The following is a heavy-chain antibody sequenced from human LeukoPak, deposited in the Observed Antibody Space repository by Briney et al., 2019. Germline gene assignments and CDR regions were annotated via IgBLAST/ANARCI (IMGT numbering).Heavy chain of an antibody. D-gene: IGHD5-24*01. CDR2: IYPDDSDT. Sequence: GESLKISCKGSGYSFSSYWIGWVRQMPGKGLEWMGIIYPDDSDTRYSPSFQGRVTISVDKSVTTAYLQWSSLETSDTAMYYCARRGGSLNFFDYWGQGILVTVSS. CDR3: ARRGGSLNFFDY. V-gene: IGHV5-51*01. J-gene: IGHJ4*02. CDR1: GYSFSSYW.